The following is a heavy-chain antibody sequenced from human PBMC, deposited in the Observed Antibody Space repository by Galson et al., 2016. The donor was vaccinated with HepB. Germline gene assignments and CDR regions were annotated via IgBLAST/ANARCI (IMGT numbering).Heavy chain of an antibody. D-gene: IGHD3-10*01. V-gene: IGHV4-59*01. J-gene: IGHJ6*04. CDR1: GGSISGYY. CDR3: ARDSGIATPPYGMDV. Sequence: SETLSLTCTVSGGSISGYYWSWIRQPPGKGLDWIGSIYYSGSTNYYPSLRSRVTMSVDTSKNQFSLKLSSVTAADTAVYYCARDSGIATPPYGMDVWGKGTTVTVSS. CDR2: IYYSGST.